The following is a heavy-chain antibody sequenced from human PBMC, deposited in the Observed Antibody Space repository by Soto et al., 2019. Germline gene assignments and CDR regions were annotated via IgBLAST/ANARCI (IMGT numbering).Heavy chain of an antibody. V-gene: IGHV4-34*01. J-gene: IGHJ2*01. Sequence: QVQLQQWGAGLLKPSETLSLTCAVYGGSFSGYYWSWIRQPPGKGLEWSGEINHSGSTNYNPSLKSRVTISVDTSKYQFSLKLSSVTAADTAVYYCARVRTNLWAGFFDLWGRGTLVTVSS. D-gene: IGHD6-19*01. CDR2: INHSGST. CDR3: ARVRTNLWAGFFDL. CDR1: GGSFSGYY.